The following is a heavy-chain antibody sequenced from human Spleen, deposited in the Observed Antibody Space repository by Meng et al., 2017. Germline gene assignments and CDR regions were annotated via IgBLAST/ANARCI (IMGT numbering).Heavy chain of an antibody. CDR1: DFTFSNAY. J-gene: IGHJ4*01. D-gene: IGHD3-22*01. Sequence: GASLKISCECSDFTFSNAYMTWVRQVPGRRLEWVGRIKSKPDGETIDYGAPVKGRFTISRDNSKNTVYMQMNSLTTEDTAVYYCAKEGDSTGRAYYFDYWGHGTLVTVSS. CDR2: IKSKPDGETI. CDR3: AKEGDSTGRAYYFDY. V-gene: IGHV3-15*01.